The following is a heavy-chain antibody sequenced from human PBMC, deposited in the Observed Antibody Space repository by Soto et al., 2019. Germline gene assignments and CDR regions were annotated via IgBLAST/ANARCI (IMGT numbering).Heavy chain of an antibody. J-gene: IGHJ4*02. Sequence: SETLSLTCTVSGVSINNYYWSWIRPPPGKELEWIGYIYYSGSTNYNPSLKSRVTISVDTSKNQFSLKLSSVTTADTAVYYCARARAYSYFDYWGQGTLVTVSS. CDR3: ARARAYSYFDY. CDR2: IYYSGST. CDR1: GVSINNYY. D-gene: IGHD5-18*01. V-gene: IGHV4-59*01.